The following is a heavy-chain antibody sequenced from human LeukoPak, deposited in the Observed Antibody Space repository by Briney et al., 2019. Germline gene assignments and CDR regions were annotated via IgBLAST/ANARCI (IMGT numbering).Heavy chain of an antibody. D-gene: IGHD2-2*01. Sequence: ASVTVSFTLSVYTVTELSIQWVRQAPGKGLEWMGGFDPEDRETIYAQKFQGRVTMTEDTSTDTAYMELSSLRSEDTAVYYCATLRTRQADDAFDIWDQGTMGTVSS. CDR3: ATLRTRQADDAFDI. J-gene: IGHJ3*02. CDR1: VYTVTELS. CDR2: FDPEDRET. V-gene: IGHV1-24*01.